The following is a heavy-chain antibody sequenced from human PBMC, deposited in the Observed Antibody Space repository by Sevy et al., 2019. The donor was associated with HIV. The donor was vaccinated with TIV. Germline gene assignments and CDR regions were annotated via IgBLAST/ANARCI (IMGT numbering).Heavy chain of an antibody. CDR3: ARRGGDYDILTGYYYYYYMDV. Sequence: ASVKVSCKASGYTFTSYGISWVRQAPGQGLEWMGWTSAYNGNTNYAQKLQGRVTMTTDTSTSTAYMELRSLRSDDTAVYYCARRGGDYDILTGYYYYYYMDVWGKGTTVTVFS. D-gene: IGHD3-9*01. CDR1: GYTFTSYG. CDR2: TSAYNGNT. J-gene: IGHJ6*03. V-gene: IGHV1-18*04.